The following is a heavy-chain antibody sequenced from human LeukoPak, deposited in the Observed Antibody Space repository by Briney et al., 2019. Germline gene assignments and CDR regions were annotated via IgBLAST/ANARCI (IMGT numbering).Heavy chain of an antibody. CDR3: ARASTTVPNLLDY. D-gene: IGHD4-17*01. CDR2: INGDGTST. CDR1: GFTFTNAW. Sequence: PGGSLRLSCVASGFTFTNAWMSWVRRAPGKGLLWVSRINGDGTSTKYADSVKGRFTISRDNARHTLYLQMNSLRAEDTAVYYCARASTTVPNLLDYWGQGTLVTVSS. V-gene: IGHV3-74*03. J-gene: IGHJ4*02.